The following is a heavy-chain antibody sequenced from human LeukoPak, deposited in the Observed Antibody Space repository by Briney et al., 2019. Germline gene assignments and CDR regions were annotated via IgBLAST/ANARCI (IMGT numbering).Heavy chain of an antibody. CDR1: GFTFSNYS. V-gene: IGHV3-21*01. J-gene: IGHJ4*02. Sequence: GGSLRLSCAASGFTFSNYSMNWVRQAPGKGLEWVSSISSSSSYIYYADSVKGRFTISRDNAKNSLYLQMNSLRAEDTAVYYCARDLVGGDTSVGYFDYWGQGTLVTVSS. CDR3: ARDLVGGDTSVGYFDY. D-gene: IGHD3-10*01. CDR2: ISSSSSYI.